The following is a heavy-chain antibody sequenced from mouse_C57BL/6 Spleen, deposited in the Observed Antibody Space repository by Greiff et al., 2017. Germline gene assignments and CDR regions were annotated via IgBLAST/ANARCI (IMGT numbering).Heavy chain of an antibody. CDR1: GYAFSSSW. V-gene: IGHV1-82*01. CDR3: ARWGTGDGDWYFGG. D-gene: IGHD4-1*01. CDR2: IYPGDGDT. Sequence: QVQLQQSGPELVKPGASVKISCKASGYAFSSSWMNWVKQRPGKGLEWIGRIYPGDGDTNYNGKFKGKATLTADKSSSTAYMQLSSLTSEDAAVYFCARWGTGDGDWYFGGWGTGTTVT. J-gene: IGHJ1*03.